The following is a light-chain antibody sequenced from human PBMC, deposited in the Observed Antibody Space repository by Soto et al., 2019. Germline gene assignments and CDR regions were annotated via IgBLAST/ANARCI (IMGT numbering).Light chain of an antibody. V-gene: IGKV3-20*01. CDR2: GVS. CDR1: QSVSSN. Sequence: EIVMTQSPFTLSVSPGERSTLSCRASQSVSSNLAWYQQKPGQAPRLLIYGVSTGATGIPDRFSGSGSGTDFTLTISRLEPEDFAVYYCQQYGSSVTFGPGTKVDIK. CDR3: QQYGSSVT. J-gene: IGKJ3*01.